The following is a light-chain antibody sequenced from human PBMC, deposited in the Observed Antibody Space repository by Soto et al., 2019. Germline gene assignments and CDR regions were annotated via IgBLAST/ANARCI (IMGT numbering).Light chain of an antibody. J-gene: IGLJ2*01. CDR2: EVT. V-gene: IGLV2-8*01. Sequence: QTVVTQPPSASGSPGQSVTISCTGTSSDVGGYNYVSWYQHHAGKAPKLMIYEVTKRPSGVPDRFSGSKSGNTASLTVSGLQPEDEADYYCSSYAGSNNLLFGGGTKLTVL. CDR1: SSDVGGYNY. CDR3: SSYAGSNNLL.